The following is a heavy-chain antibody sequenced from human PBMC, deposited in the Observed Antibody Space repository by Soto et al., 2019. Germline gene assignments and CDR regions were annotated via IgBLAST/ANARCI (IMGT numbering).Heavy chain of an antibody. CDR2: ISGSGGST. CDR3: AKDYGSGSSDAFDI. V-gene: IGHV3-23*01. D-gene: IGHD3-10*01. Sequence: PRGSLRLSCAASGFTFSSYAMIWVRQAPGKGLEWVSAISGSGGSTYYADSVKGRFTTSRDNSKNTLYLQMNSLRAEDTAVYYCAKDYGSGSSDAFDIWGQGTMVTVS. CDR1: GFTFSSYA. J-gene: IGHJ3*02.